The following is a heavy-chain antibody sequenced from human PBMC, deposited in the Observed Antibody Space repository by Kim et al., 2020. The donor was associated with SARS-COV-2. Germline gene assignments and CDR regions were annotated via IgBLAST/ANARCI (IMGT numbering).Heavy chain of an antibody. Sequence: GGSLRLSCAASGLNFNIQYMTWVRQAPGKGLEWISFIGGNDGVVAYADSVKGRLTTSRDNAKNSVYLQINSLRADDTAVYYCATLLYYHMAVWGQGATVTVSS. CDR1: GLNFNIQY. D-gene: IGHD3-10*01. CDR3: ATLLYYHMAV. J-gene: IGHJ6*02. V-gene: IGHV3-11*01. CDR2: IGGNDGVV.